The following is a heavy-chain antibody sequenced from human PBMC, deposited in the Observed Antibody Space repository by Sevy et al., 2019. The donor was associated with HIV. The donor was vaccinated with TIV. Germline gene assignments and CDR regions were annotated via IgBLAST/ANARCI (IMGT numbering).Heavy chain of an antibody. D-gene: IGHD5-18*01. Sequence: GGSLRLSCAGSGFSFRTNGMHWVRQAPGKGLDWVAVISKNGDYKSYADSVKGRFTISRDNSKNTLYLQMNSLRTEDTALYYCAKDNGYSIGWYPRFDPWGQGTLVTVSS. J-gene: IGHJ5*02. CDR1: GFSFRTNG. CDR2: ISKNGDYK. V-gene: IGHV3-30*18. CDR3: AKDNGYSIGWYPRFDP.